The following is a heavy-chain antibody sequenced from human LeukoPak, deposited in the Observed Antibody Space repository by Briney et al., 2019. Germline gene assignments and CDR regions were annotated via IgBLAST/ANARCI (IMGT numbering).Heavy chain of an antibody. Sequence: SCAASGGTFSSSAITWVRQAPGQGLEWMGRIIPVLNITRYTQKFQGRVTITADTSTSTVYMELSSLRSEETAVYYCARDQGLTAPPPYGLDVWGQGTTVIVSS. CDR3: ARDQGLTAPPPYGLDV. D-gene: IGHD5-18*01. V-gene: IGHV1-69*04. CDR2: IIPVLNIT. CDR1: GGTFSSSA. J-gene: IGHJ6*02.